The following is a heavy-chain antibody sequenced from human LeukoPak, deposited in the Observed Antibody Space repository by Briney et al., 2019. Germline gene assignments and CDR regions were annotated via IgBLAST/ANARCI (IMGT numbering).Heavy chain of an antibody. Sequence: GASVKVSCKASGYTFTSYYMHWVRQAPGQGLEWMGIINPSGGSTSYAQKFQGRVTMTRDTSISTAYMELSRLRSDDTAVYYCARELRGGRNTMVRGVSYWGQGTLVTVSS. CDR1: GYTFTSYY. V-gene: IGHV1-46*01. CDR2: INPSGGST. J-gene: IGHJ4*02. CDR3: ARELRGGRNTMVRGVSY. D-gene: IGHD3-10*01.